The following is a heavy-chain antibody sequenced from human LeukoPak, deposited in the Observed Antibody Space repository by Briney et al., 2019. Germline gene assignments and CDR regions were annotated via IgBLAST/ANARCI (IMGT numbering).Heavy chain of an antibody. CDR2: INHSGST. J-gene: IGHJ4*02. Sequence: SETLSLTCAVYGGSFSGYYWSWIRQPPGKGLEWIREINHSGSTNYNPSLKSRVTISVDTSKNQFSLKLSSVTAADTAVYYCARVRRAAAGIFDYWGQGTLVTVSS. CDR1: GGSFSGYY. CDR3: ARVRRAAAGIFDY. V-gene: IGHV4-34*01. D-gene: IGHD6-13*01.